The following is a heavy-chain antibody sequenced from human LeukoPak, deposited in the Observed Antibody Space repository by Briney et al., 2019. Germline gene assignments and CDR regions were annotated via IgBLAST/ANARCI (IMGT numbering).Heavy chain of an antibody. Sequence: GASVRVSFTASGYTFTGYYMHWVRQAPGQGLEWMGWINPNSGGTNYAQKFQGRVTMTRDTSISTAYMELSRLRSDDTAVYYCAATVTDNWFDPWGQGTLVTVSS. CDR3: AATVTDNWFDP. V-gene: IGHV1-2*02. CDR1: GYTFTGYY. D-gene: IGHD4-17*01. J-gene: IGHJ5*02. CDR2: INPNSGGT.